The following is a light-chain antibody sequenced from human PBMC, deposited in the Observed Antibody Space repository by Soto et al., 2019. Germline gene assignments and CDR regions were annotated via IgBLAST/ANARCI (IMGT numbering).Light chain of an antibody. CDR1: QVIGND. CDR3: LQQKTYPWT. J-gene: IGKJ1*01. CDR2: AAS. V-gene: IGKV1-17*01. Sequence: DIQMTQSPSSLSASVGDRVTITCRASQVIGNDLGWFQQKPGQAPKRLIYAASFLQRGVPSRFSGRGSGTEFTLTISSLQPDDVATYYCLQQKTYPWTFGQGTKVEIK.